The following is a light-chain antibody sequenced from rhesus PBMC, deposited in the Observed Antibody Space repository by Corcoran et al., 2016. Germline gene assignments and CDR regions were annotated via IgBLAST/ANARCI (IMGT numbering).Light chain of an antibody. CDR3: QHGYGTQYT. V-gene: IGKV1-74*01. CDR2: KAS. Sequence: DIQMTQSPSSLSASVGDRVSITCRASENVNNYLNWYHQKPGKAPKLLIYKASTLQSGVPSRFSGSGSGTDYTFTISSLQPEDVATYYCQHGYGTQYTFGQGTKVEIK. CDR1: ENVNNY. J-gene: IGKJ2*01.